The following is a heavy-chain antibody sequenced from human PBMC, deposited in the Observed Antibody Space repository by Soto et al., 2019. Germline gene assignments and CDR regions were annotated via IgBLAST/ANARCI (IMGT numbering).Heavy chain of an antibody. V-gene: IGHV3-33*01. CDR1: GFTFNNYG. J-gene: IGHJ4*02. Sequence: QVQLVESGGGVVQPGRSLRLSCAASGFTFNNYGMHWVRQAPGKGLEWVAIIWYDGSNKYYADSVKGRFTISRDNSKNTRYLQMNSLRAEDTAVYYCAGSGSYRWFDYWGQGTLVTVSS. D-gene: IGHD3-10*01. CDR2: IWYDGSNK. CDR3: AGSGSYRWFDY.